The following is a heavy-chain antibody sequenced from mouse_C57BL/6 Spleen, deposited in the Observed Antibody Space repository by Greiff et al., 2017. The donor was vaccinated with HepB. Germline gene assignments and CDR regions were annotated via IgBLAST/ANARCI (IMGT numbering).Heavy chain of an antibody. CDR2: INPSTGGN. CDR3: AGRGDGYYVAY. J-gene: IGHJ3*01. V-gene: IGHV1-42*01. Sequence: EVQLQQSGPELVKPGASVKISCKASGYSFTGYYMNWVKQSPEKSLEWIGEINPSTGGNNDNQKFKAKATLTVDKSTSTAYMQLKSLTSEDSAVYYWAGRGDGYYVAYWGQGTLVTVSA. CDR1: GYSFTGYY. D-gene: IGHD2-3*01.